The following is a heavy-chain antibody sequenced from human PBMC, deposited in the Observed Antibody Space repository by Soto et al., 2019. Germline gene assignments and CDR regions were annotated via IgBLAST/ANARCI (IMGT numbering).Heavy chain of an antibody. CDR2: ISAYNGNT. J-gene: IGHJ5*02. Sequence: ASLKVSCKASGYTFTSYGISWVRQAPGQGLEWMGWISAYNGNTNYAQKLQGRVTMTTDTSTSTAYMELRSLRSDDTAVYYCARDQEVLYYDFWSGPFDPWGQGTLVTVSS. V-gene: IGHV1-18*01. CDR3: ARDQEVLYYDFWSGPFDP. D-gene: IGHD3-3*01. CDR1: GYTFTSYG.